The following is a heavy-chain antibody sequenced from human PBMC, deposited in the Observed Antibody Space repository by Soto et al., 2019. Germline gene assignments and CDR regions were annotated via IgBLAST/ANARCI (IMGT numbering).Heavy chain of an antibody. Sequence: PGGSLRLSCITSGFTFSKFWMSWVRQAPGKGLEWVANIKHDGSQSYYEDSVKRRFTISRDDATNTLYLQEQNFGIDDTAGYFYGTLLLYSTSGYGWFDPRGQGTLVTVSS. D-gene: IGHD2-2*02. V-gene: IGHV3-7*03. CDR2: IKHDGSQS. CDR1: GFTFSKFW. J-gene: IGHJ5*02. CDR3: GTLLLYSTSGYGWFDP.